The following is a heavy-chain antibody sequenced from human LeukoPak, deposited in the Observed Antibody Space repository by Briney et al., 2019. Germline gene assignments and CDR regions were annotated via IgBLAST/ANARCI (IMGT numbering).Heavy chain of an antibody. CDR3: ASGIAVAGIGLDV. V-gene: IGHV5-51*01. CDR2: IYPGDSDT. Sequence: GGSLQISWKGSGYSFTSYWIGGGRQVPGKGLEWMGIIYPGDSDTRYSASFQGQVTISADKCSSTAYLQWSSLKASDTAMYYCASGIAVAGIGLDVWGQGTTVTVSS. J-gene: IGHJ6*02. D-gene: IGHD6-19*01. CDR1: GYSFTSYW.